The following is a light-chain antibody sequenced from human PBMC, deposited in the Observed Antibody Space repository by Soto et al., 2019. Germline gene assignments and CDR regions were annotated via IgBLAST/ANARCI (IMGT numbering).Light chain of an antibody. J-gene: IGLJ2*01. CDR2: VNT. CDR3: QSYDSGLSGYVV. V-gene: IGLV1-40*01. Sequence: QSVLTQPPSVSGAPGQRVTISCTGSSSNIGAGYDVHWYQKLPGTAPKLLIYVNTNRPSGVPDRFSGSKSGTSASLAITGLQAEDEADYYCQSYDSGLSGYVVFGGGTKLTVL. CDR1: SSNIGAGYD.